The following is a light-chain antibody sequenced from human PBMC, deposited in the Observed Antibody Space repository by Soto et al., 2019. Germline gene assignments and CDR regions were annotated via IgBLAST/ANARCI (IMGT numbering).Light chain of an antibody. CDR3: GTWDSSLSAVV. CDR1: SSNIGNNY. Sequence: QSVLTQPPSVSAAPVQKVTISCSGSSSNIGNNYVSWYQQLPGTAPKLLIYDNNKRPSGIPDRFSGSKSGTSATLGITGLQTGDEADYYCGTWDSSLSAVVFGGGTKVNVL. J-gene: IGLJ2*01. V-gene: IGLV1-51*01. CDR2: DNN.